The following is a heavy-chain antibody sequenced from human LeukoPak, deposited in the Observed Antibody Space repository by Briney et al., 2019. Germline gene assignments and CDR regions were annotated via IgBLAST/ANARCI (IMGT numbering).Heavy chain of an antibody. Sequence: PGGSLRLSCEVSGFTVSRYRMHWVRQGPGKGLVWVSMTNRDGGTTTYADFVKGRFTMSRDNSKNTVFLQMSGLGVEDTGVYYCARASGYLNDLDYWGQGTAVTVSS. CDR1: GFTVSRYR. D-gene: IGHD3-3*01. V-gene: IGHV3-74*03. CDR2: TNRDGGTT. CDR3: ARASGYLNDLDY. J-gene: IGHJ4*02.